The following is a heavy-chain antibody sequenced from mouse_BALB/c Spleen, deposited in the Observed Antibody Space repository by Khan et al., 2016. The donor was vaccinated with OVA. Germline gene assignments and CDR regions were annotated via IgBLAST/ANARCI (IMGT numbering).Heavy chain of an antibody. CDR1: GFSLTDYA. Sequence: VKLMESGPGLVAPSQSLSITCTVSGFSLTDYAVSWIRQPPGQGLEWLGEIWAGGSNYYNSVLKSRMSISKADSKSQVFLKVNRLPTDDTALYYCAKDPPYYGLDYWGQGTSVTVSS. CDR2: IWAGGSN. V-gene: IGHV2-6-5*01. CDR3: AKDPPYYGLDY. J-gene: IGHJ4*01.